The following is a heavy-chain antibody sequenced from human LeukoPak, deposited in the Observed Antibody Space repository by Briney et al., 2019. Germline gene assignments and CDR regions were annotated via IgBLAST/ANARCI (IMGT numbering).Heavy chain of an antibody. D-gene: IGHD3-9*01. J-gene: IGHJ4*02. CDR1: GGSINSGDYY. CDR3: ARGSYDIVTGYPY. CDR2: IYYSGST. Sequence: SLTLSLTCTVSGGSINSGDYYWSWIRQPPGKVLVWIGYIYYSGSTYYNPSLKSRVTISVDTSKNQFSQKLSSVTTADTAVYYCARGSYDIVTGYPYGGQGTLVTVSS. V-gene: IGHV4-30-4*01.